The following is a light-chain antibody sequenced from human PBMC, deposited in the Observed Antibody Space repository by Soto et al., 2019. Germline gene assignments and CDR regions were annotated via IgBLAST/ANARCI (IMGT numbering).Light chain of an antibody. V-gene: IGLV2-11*01. CDR1: SSDVGGRDY. CDR2: DVS. J-gene: IGLJ2*01. Sequence: QSVLTQPRSVSGSPGQSVTLSCAGSSSDVGGRDYVSWYQQHPGKAPQLMIYDVSKRPSGVPDRFSGSKSDNTASLTISGLQAEDEADYYCCSYAGSYTYVLFGGGTKLTVL. CDR3: CSYAGSYTYVL.